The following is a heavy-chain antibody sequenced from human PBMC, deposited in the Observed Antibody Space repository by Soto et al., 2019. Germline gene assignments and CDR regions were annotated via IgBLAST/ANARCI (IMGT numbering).Heavy chain of an antibody. CDR2: VYHSGIT. V-gene: IGHV4-38-2*02. CDR1: GNSISSGYF. CDR3: ARDSSGYNWFDP. J-gene: IGHJ5*02. Sequence: PSETLSLTCAVSGNSISSGYFWGWIRQPPGKGLEWIGTVYHSGITYYNPALKSRVTTSVDTSKNLFSLKLRSVTAADTAVYYCARDSSGYNWFDPWGQGTLVTVSS. D-gene: IGHD3-22*01.